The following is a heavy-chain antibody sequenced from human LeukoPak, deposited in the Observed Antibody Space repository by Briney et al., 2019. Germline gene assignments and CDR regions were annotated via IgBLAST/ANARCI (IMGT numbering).Heavy chain of an antibody. CDR3: ARSGYARRWFDP. Sequence: PSQTLSLTCTVSGGSISSGDYYWSWIRQPPGKGLEWIGYIYYSGSTNYNPSLKSRVTISVDTSKNQFSLKLSSVTAADTAVYYCARSGYARRWFDPWGQGTLVTVSS. J-gene: IGHJ5*02. CDR1: GGSISSGDYY. V-gene: IGHV4-61*08. D-gene: IGHD5-12*01. CDR2: IYYSGST.